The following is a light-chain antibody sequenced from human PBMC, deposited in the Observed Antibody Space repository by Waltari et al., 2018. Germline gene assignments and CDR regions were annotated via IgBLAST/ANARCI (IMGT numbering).Light chain of an antibody. Sequence: QPVLTQSSSTSASLGSSVKLTCPLDSGHSTYITAWHQQQAGKAPRYLMKLEDSGNYNKGSGVPDRFSGSSSGADRYLAIFNLQSEDEADYYCETWDSNTRVFGGGTKLTVL. J-gene: IGLJ3*02. CDR1: SGHSTYI. CDR3: ETWDSNTRV. V-gene: IGLV4-60*03. CDR2: LEDSGNY.